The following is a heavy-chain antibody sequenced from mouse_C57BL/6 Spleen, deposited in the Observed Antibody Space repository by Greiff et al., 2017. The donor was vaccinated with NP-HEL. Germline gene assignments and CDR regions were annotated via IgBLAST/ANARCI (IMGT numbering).Heavy chain of an antibody. CDR2: IYPGSGST. CDR3: ARKRYDGGGFYYYAMDY. J-gene: IGHJ4*01. V-gene: IGHV1-55*01. CDR1: GYTFTSYW. D-gene: IGHD2-14*01. Sequence: QVQLQQPGAELVKPGASVKMSCKASGYTFTSYWITWVKQRPGQGLEWIGDIYPGSGSTNYNEKFKSKATLTVDTSSSTAYMQLSSLTSEDSAVYHCARKRYDGGGFYYYAMDYWGQGTSVTVSS.